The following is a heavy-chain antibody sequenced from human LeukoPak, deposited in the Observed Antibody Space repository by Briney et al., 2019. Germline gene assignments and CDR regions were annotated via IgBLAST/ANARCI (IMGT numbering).Heavy chain of an antibody. CDR2: INHSGST. D-gene: IGHD3-10*01. Sequence: PSETLSLTCAVYGGSFSGYYWSWIRQPPGKGLEWIGEINHSGSTNYNPSLKSRVTISVDTSKNQFSLKLSSVTAADTAVYYCARKSTGITMVRGVIIADNWFDPWGQGTLVTVSS. V-gene: IGHV4-34*01. CDR3: ARKSTGITMVRGVIIADNWFDP. J-gene: IGHJ5*02. CDR1: GGSFSGYY.